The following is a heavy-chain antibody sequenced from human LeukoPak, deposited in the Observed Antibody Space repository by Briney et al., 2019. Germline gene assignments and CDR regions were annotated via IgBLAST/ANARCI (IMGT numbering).Heavy chain of an antibody. D-gene: IGHD2-2*01. CDR2: IYYSGST. J-gene: IGHJ5*02. Sequence: SETLSLTCTVSGGSISSHYWSWIRQPPGKGLEWIGYIYYSGSTNHNPSLKSRVTISVDTSKNQFSLKLSSVTAADTAVYYCARDLWGSRPYNWFDPWGQGTLVTVSS. CDR1: GGSISSHY. V-gene: IGHV4-59*11. CDR3: ARDLWGSRPYNWFDP.